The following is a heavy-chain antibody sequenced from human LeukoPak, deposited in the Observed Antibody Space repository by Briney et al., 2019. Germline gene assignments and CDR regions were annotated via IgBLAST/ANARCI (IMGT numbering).Heavy chain of an antibody. Sequence: SETLSLTCTVSGYSISSGYYWGWIRQPPGEGLEWIGSIYHSGRTFYNPSLKSRVTISVDTSKNQFSLKLSSVTAADTAVYYCARELHDYGTPYYFDYWGQGTLVTVSS. V-gene: IGHV4-38-2*02. D-gene: IGHD4-17*01. CDR2: IYHSGRT. CDR1: GYSISSGYY. J-gene: IGHJ4*02. CDR3: ARELHDYGTPYYFDY.